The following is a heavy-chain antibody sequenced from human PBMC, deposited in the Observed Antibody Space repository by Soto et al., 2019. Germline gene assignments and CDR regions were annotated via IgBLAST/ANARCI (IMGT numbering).Heavy chain of an antibody. CDR3: ARGVRVYYGSGRNWFDS. CDR2: INPNSGGT. CDR1: GYTFTGYY. J-gene: IGHJ5*01. D-gene: IGHD3-10*01. V-gene: IGHV1-2*04. Sequence: ASVKVSCKASGYTFTGYYMHWVRQAPGQGLEWMGWINPNSGGTNYAQKFQGWVTMTRDTSISTAYMELSRLRSDDTAVYYCARGVRVYYGSGRNWFDSWGQGTLVTVSS.